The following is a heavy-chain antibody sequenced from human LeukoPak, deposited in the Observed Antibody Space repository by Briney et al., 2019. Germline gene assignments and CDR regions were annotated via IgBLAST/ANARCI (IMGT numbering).Heavy chain of an antibody. Sequence: SETLSLTCTVSGGSISSYYWSWIRQPAGKGLEWIGRIYTSGSTNYNPSLKSRVTMSVDTSKNQFSLKLSSVTAADTAVYYCARHVAGQLVLLYFGESFDCWGQGTLVTVSS. CDR3: ARHVAGQLVLLYFGESFDC. CDR1: GGSISSYY. V-gene: IGHV4-4*07. CDR2: IYTSGST. D-gene: IGHD3-10*01. J-gene: IGHJ4*02.